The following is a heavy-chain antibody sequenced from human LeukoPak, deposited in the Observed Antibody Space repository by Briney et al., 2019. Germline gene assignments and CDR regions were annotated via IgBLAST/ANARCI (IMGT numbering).Heavy chain of an antibody. CDR2: ISSSGSTI. CDR3: ARDQLLAPYYYGMDV. V-gene: IGHV3-48*03. J-gene: IGHJ6*02. Sequence: GGSLRLSCAASGFTLSSYEMNWVRQAPGKGLEWVSYISSSGSTIYYADSVKGRFTISRDNAKNSLYLQMNSLRAEDTAVYYCARDQLLAPYYYGMDVWGQGTTVTVSS. CDR1: GFTLSSYE. D-gene: IGHD2-2*01.